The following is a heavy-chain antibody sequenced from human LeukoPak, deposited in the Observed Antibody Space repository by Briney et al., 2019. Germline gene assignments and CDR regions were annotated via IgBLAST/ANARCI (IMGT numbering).Heavy chain of an antibody. D-gene: IGHD3-22*01. CDR2: MNPNTGNA. CDR3: ARGVRRARTEDYESSGYFPADY. CDR1: GYTFITYE. V-gene: IGHV1-8*01. Sequence: ASVKVSCKTSGYTFITYEINWVRQATGQGLEWMGWMNPNTGNAGYPRKFQSRVTMTRNTSMSTAYMELSSLTSEDTAVYYCARGVRRARTEDYESSGYFPADYWGQGTLFTVSS. J-gene: IGHJ4*02.